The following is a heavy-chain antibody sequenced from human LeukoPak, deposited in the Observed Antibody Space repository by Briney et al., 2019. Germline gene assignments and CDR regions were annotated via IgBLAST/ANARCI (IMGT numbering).Heavy chain of an antibody. CDR2: IYYSGST. CDR1: GGSIFSSNW. V-gene: IGHV4-4*02. D-gene: IGHD3-22*01. J-gene: IGHJ3*02. Sequence: SETLSLTCAVSGGSIFSSNWWSWVRQPPGKGLEWIGYIYYSGSTNYNPSLKSRVTISVDTSKNQFSLKLSSVTAADTAVYYCARDPVIVVVSWTFDIWGQGTMVTVSS. CDR3: ARDPVIVVVSWTFDI.